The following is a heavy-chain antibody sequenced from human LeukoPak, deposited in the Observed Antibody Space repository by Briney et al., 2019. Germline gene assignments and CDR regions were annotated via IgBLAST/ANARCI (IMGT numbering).Heavy chain of an antibody. CDR3: ASTIAKSDFDY. Sequence: SETLSLTCTVSGGSVSTNNYCWGWIRQPPGKGLDYVGTVCYSGGTYYNPSLKNRVTTSLDTSKNQFSPKLSSVTAADTAVYYCASTIAKSDFDYWGQGTLVTVSS. V-gene: IGHV4-39*07. J-gene: IGHJ4*02. CDR2: VCYSGGT. CDR1: GGSVSTNNYC. D-gene: IGHD3-10*01.